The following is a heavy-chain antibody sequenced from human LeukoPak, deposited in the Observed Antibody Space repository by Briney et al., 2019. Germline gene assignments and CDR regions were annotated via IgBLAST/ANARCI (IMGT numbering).Heavy chain of an antibody. J-gene: IGHJ4*02. Sequence: SETLSLTCTVSGYSISSGYYWGWIRQPPGKGLEWIGSIYHSGSTYYNPSLKSRVTISVDTSKNQFSLKLSSVTAADTAVYYCASLNWNYEFDYWGQGTLVTVSS. CDR3: ASLNWNYEFDY. D-gene: IGHD1-7*01. V-gene: IGHV4-38-2*02. CDR2: IYHSGST. CDR1: GYSISSGYY.